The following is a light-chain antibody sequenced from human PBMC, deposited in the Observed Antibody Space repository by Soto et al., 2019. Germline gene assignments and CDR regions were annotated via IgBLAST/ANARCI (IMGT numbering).Light chain of an antibody. V-gene: IGKV1-9*01. Sequence: DIQVTQSPSFLSASVGDRVTITCRASQGISSYLAWYQQKPGKAPKLLIYAASTLQSGVPSRFSGSGSGTEFTLTISSLQPEDFATYYCQHLNSYPITFGQGTRLEIK. CDR2: AAS. CDR3: QHLNSYPIT. CDR1: QGISSY. J-gene: IGKJ5*01.